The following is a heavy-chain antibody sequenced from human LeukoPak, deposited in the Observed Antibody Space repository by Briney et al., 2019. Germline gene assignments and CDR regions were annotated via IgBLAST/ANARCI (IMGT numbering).Heavy chain of an antibody. CDR1: GYTFTSYY. CDR2: INPSGGST. J-gene: IGHJ5*02. V-gene: IGHV1-46*01. D-gene: IGHD2-2*01. CDR3: ARASPRTDIVVVPAAPFDP. Sequence: GASVKVSCKASGYTFTSYYMHWVRQAPGQGLEWMGIINPSGGSTSYAQKFQGRVTMTRDMSTSTVYMELSSLRSEDTAVYYCARASPRTDIVVVPAAPFDPWGQGTLVTVSS.